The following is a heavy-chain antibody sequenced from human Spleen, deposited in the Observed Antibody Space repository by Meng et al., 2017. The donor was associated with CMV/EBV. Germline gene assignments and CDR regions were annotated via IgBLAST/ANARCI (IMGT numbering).Heavy chain of an antibody. CDR3: ASVPRYCSSTSCPTKNAFDI. D-gene: IGHD2-2*01. Sequence: LSLTCAASGFTFSSYAMHWVRQAPGKGLEWVAVISYDGSNKYYADSVKGRFTISRDNSKNTLYLQMNSLRAEDTAVYYCASVPRYCSSTSCPTKNAFDIWGQGTMVTVSS. J-gene: IGHJ3*02. V-gene: IGHV3-30-3*01. CDR2: ISYDGSNK. CDR1: GFTFSSYA.